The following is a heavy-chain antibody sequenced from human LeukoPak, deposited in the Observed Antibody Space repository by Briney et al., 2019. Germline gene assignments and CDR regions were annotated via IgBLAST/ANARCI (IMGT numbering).Heavy chain of an antibody. CDR3: AGWQLLSLYYQH. CDR1: GDSISRFY. CDR2: VYYDGNT. D-gene: IGHD2-15*01. J-gene: IGHJ1*01. Sequence: SETLSLTCTVSGDSISRFYWSWVRQPPGRGLEWIGYVYYDGNTNYNPALKSRVTISLDTSKNQFSLNLSSVTAADTAVYFCAGWQLLSLYYQHWGQGTLVAVSS. V-gene: IGHV4-59*03.